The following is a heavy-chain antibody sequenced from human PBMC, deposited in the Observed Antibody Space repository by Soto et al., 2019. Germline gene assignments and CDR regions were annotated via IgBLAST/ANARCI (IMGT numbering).Heavy chain of an antibody. CDR1: GGSISSGDYY. D-gene: IGHD1-1*01. Sequence: PSETLSLTCTVSGGSISSGDYYWSWIRQPPGKGLEWIGYIYYSGSTYYNPSLKSRVTISVDTSTNQLSLKLSSVTAADTAVYYCATAGGATTRADWFDPWGQGTRVTVSS. CDR3: ATAGGATTRADWFDP. J-gene: IGHJ5*02. V-gene: IGHV4-30-4*01. CDR2: IYYSGST.